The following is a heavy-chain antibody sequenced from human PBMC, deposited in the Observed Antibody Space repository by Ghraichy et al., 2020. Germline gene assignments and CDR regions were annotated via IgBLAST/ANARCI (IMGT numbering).Heavy chain of an antibody. CDR2: IYYSGST. J-gene: IGHJ5*02. Sequence: SETLSLTCAVSGGSISSGGYSWSWIRQPPGKGLEWIGYIYYSGSTYYNPSLKSRVTISVDTSKNQFSLKLSSVTAADTAVYYCARGRGDSSGYYRSRWFDPWGQGTLVTVSS. V-gene: IGHV4-30-4*07. CDR1: GGSISSGGYS. D-gene: IGHD3-22*01. CDR3: ARGRGDSSGYYRSRWFDP.